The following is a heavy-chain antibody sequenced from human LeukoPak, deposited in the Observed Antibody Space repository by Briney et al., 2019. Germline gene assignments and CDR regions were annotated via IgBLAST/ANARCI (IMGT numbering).Heavy chain of an antibody. CDR1: GFTVSSNY. J-gene: IGHJ4*02. V-gene: IGHV3-30*18. Sequence: PGGSLRLSCAASGFTVSSNYMSWVRQAPGKGLEWVAVISYDGSNKYYADSVKGRFTISRDNSKNTLYLQMNSLRAEDTAVYYCAKETYDYFDYWGQGTLVTVSS. D-gene: IGHD2-8*01. CDR3: AKETYDYFDY. CDR2: ISYDGSNK.